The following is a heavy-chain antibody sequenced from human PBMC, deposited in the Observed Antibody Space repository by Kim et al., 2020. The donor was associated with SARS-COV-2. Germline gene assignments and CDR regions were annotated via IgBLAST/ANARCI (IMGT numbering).Heavy chain of an antibody. CDR3: AKGARITMVRGVITADWFDP. CDR1: GFTFSSYA. V-gene: IGHV3-23*01. CDR2: ISGSGGST. D-gene: IGHD3-10*01. J-gene: IGHJ5*02. Sequence: GGSLRLSCAASGFTFSSYAMSWVRQAPGKGLEWVSAISGSGGSTYYADSVKGRFTISRDNSKNTLYLQMNSLRAEDTAVYYCAKGARITMVRGVITADWFDPWGQGTLVTVSS.